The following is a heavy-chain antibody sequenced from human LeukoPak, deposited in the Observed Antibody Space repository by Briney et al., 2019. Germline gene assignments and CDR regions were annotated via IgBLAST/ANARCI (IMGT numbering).Heavy chain of an antibody. CDR2: INRNSGGT. J-gene: IGHJ5*02. D-gene: IGHD2-2*01. Sequence: GASVKVSCKASGYTFTGYYMHWVRQAPGQGLEWMGWINRNSGGTNYAQKFQGRVTMTRDTSISTAYMELSRLRSDDTAVYYCARVSVVPAGFDPWGQGTLVTVSS. CDR1: GYTFTGYY. CDR3: ARVSVVPAGFDP. V-gene: IGHV1-2*02.